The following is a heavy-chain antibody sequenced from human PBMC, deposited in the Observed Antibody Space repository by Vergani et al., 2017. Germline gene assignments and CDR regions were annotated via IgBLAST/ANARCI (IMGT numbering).Heavy chain of an antibody. CDR2: ISGSGVST. CDR3: AKANPRNSGYDYLYYDHAMDV. D-gene: IGHD5-12*01. CDR1: GFTFNHYA. J-gene: IGHJ6*02. Sequence: EVQLLESGGDLVQPGGSLRLSCAASGFTFNHYAMNWVRQAPGKGLEWVAGISGSGVSTSYAGSVKGRFTISRDSSKNTLYLQMNSLSAGDTAVYYCAKANPRNSGYDYLYYDHAMDVWGQGTTVTVSS. V-gene: IGHV3-23*01.